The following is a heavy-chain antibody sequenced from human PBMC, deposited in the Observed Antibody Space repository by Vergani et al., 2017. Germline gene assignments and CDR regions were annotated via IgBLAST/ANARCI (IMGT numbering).Heavy chain of an antibody. V-gene: IGHV1-46*01. Sequence: QGQLAQSGAEVKKPGSSVKVSCKASGGTLSSNSISWVRQAPGQGLEWMGILNPTTGHTTSAQKFMGRVDMTRDPSTDTSTRTVQMTLSSLRSEDTAVYYCARSIGYCAGATCRAYYFDHWGQGTRVTVSS. CDR2: LNPTTGHT. CDR1: GGTLSSNS. CDR3: ARSIGYCAGATCRAYYFDH. D-gene: IGHD2-21*01. J-gene: IGHJ5*02.